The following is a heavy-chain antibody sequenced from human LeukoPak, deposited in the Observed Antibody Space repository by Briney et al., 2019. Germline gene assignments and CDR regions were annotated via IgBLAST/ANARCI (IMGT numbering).Heavy chain of an antibody. D-gene: IGHD3-9*01. CDR3: ARFPDILTGHSD. Sequence: ASVKVSCKASGYTFTGYYMHWVRQAPGQGLEWMGWINPNSGGTNYAQKFQGRVTMTRDTSISTAYMELSRLRSDDTAVYYCARFPDILTGHSDWGQGTLVTVSS. CDR1: GYTFTGYY. J-gene: IGHJ4*02. CDR2: INPNSGGT. V-gene: IGHV1-2*02.